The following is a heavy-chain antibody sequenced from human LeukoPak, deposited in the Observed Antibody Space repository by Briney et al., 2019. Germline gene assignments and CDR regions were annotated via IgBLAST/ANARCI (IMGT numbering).Heavy chain of an antibody. V-gene: IGHV1-69*04. D-gene: IGHD6-6*01. CDR1: GGTFSSYA. J-gene: IGHJ3*02. CDR3: ASIAAVSDAFDI. Sequence: ASVKVSCKASGGTFSSYAISWVRQAPGQXLEWMGRTIPILGIANYAQKFQGRVTITADKSTSTAYMELSSLRSEDTAVYYCASIAAVSDAFDIWGQGTMVTVSS. CDR2: TIPILGIA.